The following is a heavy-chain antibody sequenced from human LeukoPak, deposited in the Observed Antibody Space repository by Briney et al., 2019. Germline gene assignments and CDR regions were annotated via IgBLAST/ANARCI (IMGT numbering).Heavy chain of an antibody. J-gene: IGHJ4*02. CDR3: ARAEYSSSYFDY. V-gene: IGHV4-61*02. CDR1: GGSISSGSYY. CDR2: IYTSGST. Sequence: PSETLSLTCTVSGGSISSGSYYWSWIRQPAGKGLEWIGRIYTSGSTNYNPSLKSRVTMSVDTSKNQFSLKLSSVTAADTAVYYCARAEYSSSYFDYWGQGTLVTVSS. D-gene: IGHD6-6*01.